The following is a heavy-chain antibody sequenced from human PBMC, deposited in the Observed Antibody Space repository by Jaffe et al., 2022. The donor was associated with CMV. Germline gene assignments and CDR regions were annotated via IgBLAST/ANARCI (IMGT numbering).Heavy chain of an antibody. CDR3: ARHRYRRFTISGLVQPVDY. CDR1: DFSITSSNYY. V-gene: IGHV4-39*01. D-gene: IGHD3-3*01. Sequence: QLQLQESGPGLVKPSETLSLTCSVSDFSITSSNYYWGWIRQSPGKGLEWIGTISYSGTTYYNPTLKSRLTISTDKSKNHFSLKLSSVTAADTAVYYCARHRYRRFTISGLVQPVDYWGQGMLVTVSS. CDR2: ISYSGTT. J-gene: IGHJ4*02.